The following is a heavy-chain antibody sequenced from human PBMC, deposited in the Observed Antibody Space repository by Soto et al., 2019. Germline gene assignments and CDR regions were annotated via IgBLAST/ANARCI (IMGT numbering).Heavy chain of an antibody. V-gene: IGHV3-11*01. D-gene: IGHD2-15*01. J-gene: IGHJ4*02. Sequence: PGGSLRLSCAASGFTFSDYFMTWIRQAPGKGLEWVSYIGSSGTTIFYADSVQGRFTISRYNAKKSLYLEINSLRAEDTAVFYCARDWGRWYSGFDSSGQGTLVTVSS. CDR3: ARDWGRWYSGFDS. CDR1: GFTFSDYF. CDR2: IGSSGTTI.